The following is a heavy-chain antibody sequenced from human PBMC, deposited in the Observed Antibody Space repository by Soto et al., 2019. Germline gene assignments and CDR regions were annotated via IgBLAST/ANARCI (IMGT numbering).Heavy chain of an antibody. CDR1: GGTFSSYA. D-gene: IGHD3-22*01. J-gene: IGHJ1*01. CDR2: IIPIFGTA. CDR3: ARDASHYYGSSGYPLYFQH. Sequence: GASVKVSCKASGGTFSSYAISWVRQASGQGLEWMGGIIPIFGTANYAQKFQGRVTITADESTSTAYMELSSLRSEDTAVYYCARDASHYYGSSGYPLYFQHWGQGTLVTVSS. V-gene: IGHV1-69*13.